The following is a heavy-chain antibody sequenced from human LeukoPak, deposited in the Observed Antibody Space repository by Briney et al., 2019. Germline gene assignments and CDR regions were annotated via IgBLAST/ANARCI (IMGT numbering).Heavy chain of an antibody. CDR2: ISYDGSNK. D-gene: IGHD4-17*01. V-gene: IGHV3-30*04. Sequence: QSGGSLRLSCAASGFTFSSYAMHWVRQAPGKGLEWVAVISYDGSNKYYADSVKGRFTISRDNSKNTLYLQMNSLRAEDTAVYYCARDETTVTTNEYYFDYWGQGTLVTVSS. CDR1: GFTFSSYA. CDR3: ARDETTVTTNEYYFDY. J-gene: IGHJ4*02.